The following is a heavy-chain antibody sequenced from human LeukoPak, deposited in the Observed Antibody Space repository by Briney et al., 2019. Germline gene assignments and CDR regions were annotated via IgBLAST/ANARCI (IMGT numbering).Heavy chain of an antibody. J-gene: IGHJ4*02. CDR2: ISWNSGSI. CDR3: AKDYSYGYTAFDY. V-gene: IGHV3-9*01. CDR1: GFTFDDFA. D-gene: IGHD5-18*01. Sequence: GGSLRLSCAASGFTFDDFAMHWVRQAPGKGLEWVSGISWNSGSIGYADSVRGRFTISRDNAKNSLYLQMNSLRAEDTALYYCAKDYSYGYTAFDYWGQGTLVTVSS.